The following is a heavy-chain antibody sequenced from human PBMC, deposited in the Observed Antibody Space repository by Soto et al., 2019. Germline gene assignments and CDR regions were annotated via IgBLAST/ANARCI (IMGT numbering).Heavy chain of an antibody. V-gene: IGHV3-64*01. CDR2: ITSSGNSP. J-gene: IGHJ6*02. Sequence: GGSLRLSCAASGFTFSSYAMHWVRQAPGKGLEYVSAITSSGNSPYYANSVKGRFTISRDISKNTLYLQMGSLRAEDMAVYYCTTLGHYYDSSPLDVWGQGTTVTVSS. D-gene: IGHD3-22*01. CDR1: GFTFSSYA. CDR3: TTLGHYYDSSPLDV.